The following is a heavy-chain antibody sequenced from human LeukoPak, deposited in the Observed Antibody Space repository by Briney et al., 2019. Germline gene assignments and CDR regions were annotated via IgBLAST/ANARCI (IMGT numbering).Heavy chain of an antibody. CDR1: GITFSRYG. Sequence: GGSLRLTCAASGITFSRYGMHWVRQAPGRGLEWVTFIRYDGSIKYYADSVKGRFTMSRDNSKNTLFLQMNSLRAEDTAVYYCAKDRHAPGRYCSSAICFPFDIWGQGTLVTVSS. CDR3: AKDRHAPGRYCSSAICFPFDI. J-gene: IGHJ5*02. D-gene: IGHD2-2*01. CDR2: IRYDGSIK. V-gene: IGHV3-30*02.